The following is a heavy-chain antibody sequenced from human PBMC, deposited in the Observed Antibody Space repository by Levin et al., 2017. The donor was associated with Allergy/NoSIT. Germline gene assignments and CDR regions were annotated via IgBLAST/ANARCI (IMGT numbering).Heavy chain of an antibody. V-gene: IGHV1-2*02. CDR3: ASFPPTYQLLENPPKDFYSGLDV. D-gene: IGHD2-2*01. CDR1: GYTFTGYY. J-gene: IGHJ6*02. Sequence: ASVKVSCKASGYTFTGYYVHWVRQAPGQGLEWMGWIDPFSGDTNYAQKFQGKVTMTRDTMNTAYLELSRLRSDDKAGYYCASFPPTYQLLENPPKDFYSGLDVWGQGTTVIVSS. CDR2: IDPFSGDT.